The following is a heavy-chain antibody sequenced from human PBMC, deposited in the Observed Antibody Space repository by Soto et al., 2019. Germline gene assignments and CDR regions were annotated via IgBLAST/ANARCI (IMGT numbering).Heavy chain of an antibody. CDR3: AKVAVAGVDY. V-gene: IGHV3-30*18. Sequence: QVQLVESGGGVVQPGRSLRLSCAASGFTFSTYGMHWVRQAPGKGLEWVAVISYDGSNKYYVDSVKGRFTISRDNSKNTLYLQMNSLRAEDMAVYYCAKVAVAGVDYWGQGTLVTVSS. CDR2: ISYDGSNK. D-gene: IGHD6-19*01. CDR1: GFTFSTYG. J-gene: IGHJ4*02.